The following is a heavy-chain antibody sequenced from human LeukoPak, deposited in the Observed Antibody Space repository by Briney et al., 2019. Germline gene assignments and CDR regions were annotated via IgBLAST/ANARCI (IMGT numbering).Heavy chain of an antibody. D-gene: IGHD2-15*01. J-gene: IGHJ4*02. V-gene: IGHV1-18*01. CDR3: TRDERWSMDY. Sequence: ASVKVSCKASGYTFTSYGISWVRQAPGQGLEWMAWISNYNGDIKYAQNFQGRVTVTTDSSTSTADMELRSLRSDDTAMYYCTRDERWSMDYWGQGTLVTVSS. CDR2: ISNYNGDI. CDR1: GYTFTSYG.